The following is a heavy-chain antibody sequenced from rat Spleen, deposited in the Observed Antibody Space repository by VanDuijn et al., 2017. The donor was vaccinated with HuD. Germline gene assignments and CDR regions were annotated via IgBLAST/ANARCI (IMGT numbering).Heavy chain of an antibody. CDR3: VKDRDGGYAMDA. CDR2: ISYDGITT. CDR1: GFTFSDYY. D-gene: IGHD1-11*01. Sequence: EVQLVESDGALVQPGRSLKLSCAASGFTFSDYYMAWVRQAPTKGLEWVAAISYDGITTYYRDSVRGRFTISSDNAKTTLYLQMNSLRSEDTATYYCVKDRDGGYAMDAWGQGASVTVSS. J-gene: IGHJ4*01. V-gene: IGHV5-29*01.